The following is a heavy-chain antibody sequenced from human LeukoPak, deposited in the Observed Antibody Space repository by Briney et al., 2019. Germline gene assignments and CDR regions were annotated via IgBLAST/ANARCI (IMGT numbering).Heavy chain of an antibody. CDR3: ARDLAPCGGDCYPSFDY. J-gene: IGHJ4*02. V-gene: IGHV3-20*04. CDR2: INWNGGST. D-gene: IGHD2-21*01. CDR1: GFTFDDYG. Sequence: GGSLRLSCAASGFTFDDYGMSWVCQAPGKGLEWVSGINWNGGSTGYADSVKGRFTISRDNAKNSLYLQMNSLRAEDTALYYCARDLAPCGGDCYPSFDYWGQGTLVTVSS.